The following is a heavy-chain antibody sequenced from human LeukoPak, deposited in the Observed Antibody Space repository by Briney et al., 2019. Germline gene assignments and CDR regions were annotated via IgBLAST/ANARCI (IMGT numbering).Heavy chain of an antibody. CDR1: GGTFSNFA. CDR3: ARGGSSWYEDGATTGIWFDP. V-gene: IGHV1-69*05. CDR2: IIPIFGTA. J-gene: IGHJ5*02. Sequence: GASVTVSCKASGGTFSNFAISWVRQAPGQGLQWMGGIIPIFGTASYAQKFQGRVTITTDESTSTAYMELRSLRSEDTAVYYCARGGSSWYEDGATTGIWFDPWGQGTLVTVSS. D-gene: IGHD6-13*01.